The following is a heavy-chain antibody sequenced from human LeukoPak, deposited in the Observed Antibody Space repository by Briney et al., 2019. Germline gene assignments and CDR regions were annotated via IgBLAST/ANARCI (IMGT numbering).Heavy chain of an antibody. J-gene: IGHJ5*02. Sequence: GGSLRLSCAASGFTFSSYSMNWVRQAPGKGLEWVSAISGSGGSTYYADSVKGRFAISRDNSKNTLYLQMNSLRAEDTAVYYCANGDFWSGYPWGQGTLVTVSS. V-gene: IGHV3-23*01. D-gene: IGHD3-3*01. CDR3: ANGDFWSGYP. CDR1: GFTFSSYS. CDR2: ISGSGGST.